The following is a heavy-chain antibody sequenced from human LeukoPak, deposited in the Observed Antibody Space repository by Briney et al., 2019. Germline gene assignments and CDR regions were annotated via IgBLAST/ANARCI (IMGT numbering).Heavy chain of an antibody. CDR3: ARDETYYDILTGYYALEYFQH. CDR2: IKQDGSEK. V-gene: IGHV3-7*03. CDR1: GFTFSSYW. Sequence: GGSLRLSCAASGFTFSSYWMSWVRQAPGKGLEWVANIKQDGSEKYYVDSVKGRFTISRDNAKDSLYLQMNSLRAEDTAVYYCARDETYYDILTGYYALEYFQHWGQGTLVTVSS. D-gene: IGHD3-9*01. J-gene: IGHJ1*01.